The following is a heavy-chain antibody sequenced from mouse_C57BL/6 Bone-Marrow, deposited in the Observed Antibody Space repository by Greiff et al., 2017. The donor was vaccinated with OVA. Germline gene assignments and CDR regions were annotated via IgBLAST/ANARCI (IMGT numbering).Heavy chain of an antibody. CDR2: ISNLAYSI. Sequence: EVMLVESGGGLVQPGGSLKLSCAASGFTFSDYGMAWVRQAPRKGPEWVAFISNLAYSIYYADTVTGRFTISRENAKNTLYLEMSSLRSEDTAMYYCARLPITTVPPTGGLDAMDYWGQGTSVTVSS. D-gene: IGHD1-1*01. CDR3: ARLPITTVPPTGGLDAMDY. CDR1: GFTFSDYG. J-gene: IGHJ4*01. V-gene: IGHV5-15*01.